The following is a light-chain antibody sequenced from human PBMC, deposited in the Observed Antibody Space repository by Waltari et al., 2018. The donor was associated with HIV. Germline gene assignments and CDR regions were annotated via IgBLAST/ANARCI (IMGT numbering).Light chain of an antibody. Sequence: SYELTQPPSVSVSPGQTASITCSGDKLGDKYACWYQQKPGQSPVLVIYQDSKRPSRIPERFSGSNSGNTATLTISGTQAMDEADYCQAWDSSTGVFGTGTKVTVL. CDR1: KLGDKY. CDR2: QDS. V-gene: IGLV3-1*01. CDR3: QAWDSSTGV. J-gene: IGLJ1*01.